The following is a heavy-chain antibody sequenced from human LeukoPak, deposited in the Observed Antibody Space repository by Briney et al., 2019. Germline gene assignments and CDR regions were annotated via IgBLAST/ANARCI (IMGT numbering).Heavy chain of an antibody. D-gene: IGHD2-2*01. V-gene: IGHV4-31*03. CDR1: GASLSSGGYH. CDR2: IYLTGRI. J-gene: IGHJ6*02. CDR3: ARTGYCSSSSCYEDYGMDV. Sequence: SQTLSLTCSVSGASLSSGGYHWSWIRQRPGKGLEWIGFIYLTGRILYNPSLKSRVTISQDTSQNQFFLKMTSMTAADTAVYFCARTGYCSSSSCYEDYGMDVWGQGTTVTVS.